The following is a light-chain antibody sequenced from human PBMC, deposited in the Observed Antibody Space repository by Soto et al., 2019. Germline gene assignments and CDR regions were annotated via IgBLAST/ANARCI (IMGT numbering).Light chain of an antibody. CDR3: MQPLHTPLT. J-gene: IGKJ4*01. CDR2: SVS. V-gene: IGKV2-28*01. CDR1: QSLLHSNGRNY. Sequence: DVVMTQSPFSLPVTPGEPASISCRSSQSLLHSNGRNYLDWYLQKPGQSPQLLIYSVSIRASGVPDRFSGSGSGTDFTPNISRVEAEDVGVYYCMQPLHTPLTFGGGTKVELK.